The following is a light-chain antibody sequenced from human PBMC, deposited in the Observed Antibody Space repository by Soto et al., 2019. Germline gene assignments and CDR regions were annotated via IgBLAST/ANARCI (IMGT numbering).Light chain of an antibody. CDR2: AAS. Sequence: DIPMTQSPSSLSASVRDRVTITCRASQSITNSLNWYQQKPGKAPELLIYAASSLQSGVPSRFSGSGSGTDFTLTISSLQPEDFATYYCQQSYSTPRTFGQGTKVEIK. J-gene: IGKJ1*01. CDR1: QSITNS. CDR3: QQSYSTPRT. V-gene: IGKV1-39*01.